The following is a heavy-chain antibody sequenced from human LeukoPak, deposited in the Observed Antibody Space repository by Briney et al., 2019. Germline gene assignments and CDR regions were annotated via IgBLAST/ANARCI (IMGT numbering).Heavy chain of an antibody. Sequence: ASVKVSFKASGYTFTSYDINWVRHAPGQGLEWMGWINTNTENPTYAHGFTGRFVFSLDTSVSTAYLQISSLKAEDTVVYYCARDQRGDSYGFDLWGRGTLVTVSS. D-gene: IGHD5-18*01. CDR2: INTNTENP. V-gene: IGHV7-4-1*02. J-gene: IGHJ2*01. CDR1: GYTFTSYD. CDR3: ARDQRGDSYGFDL.